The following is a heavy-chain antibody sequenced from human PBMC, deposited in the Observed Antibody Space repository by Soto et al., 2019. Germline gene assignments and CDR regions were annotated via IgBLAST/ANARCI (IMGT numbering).Heavy chain of an antibody. CDR3: AREDHSNFDY. CDR2: ISSSSSYI. V-gene: IGHV3-21*01. CDR1: GFTFSSYS. D-gene: IGHD5-18*01. Sequence: PGGSLRLSCAASGFTFSSYSMNWVRQAPGKGLGWVSSISSSSSYIYSADSVKGRFTISRDNAKNSLYLQMNSLRAEDTAVYYCAREDHSNFDYWGQGTLVTVSS. J-gene: IGHJ4*02.